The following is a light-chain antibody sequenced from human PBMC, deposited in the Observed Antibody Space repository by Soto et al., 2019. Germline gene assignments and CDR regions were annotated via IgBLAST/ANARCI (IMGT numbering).Light chain of an antibody. CDR3: QHNNSCPLT. CDR2: ATS. J-gene: IGKJ4*01. Sequence: EIVMTQSPATLSVSPGERASLSCRASQSVSSNLAWYQQKPGQTPRLLIYATSTMATGIPARFSGSGSGTDFTLTISSLQSEDFAVYYCQHNNSCPLTFGGGTKVEIK. V-gene: IGKV3-15*01. CDR1: QSVSSN.